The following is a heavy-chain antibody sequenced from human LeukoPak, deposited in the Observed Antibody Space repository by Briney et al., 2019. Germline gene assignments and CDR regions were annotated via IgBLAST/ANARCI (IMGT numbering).Heavy chain of an antibody. Sequence: SVKVSCKASGGTFSSYAISWVRQAPGQGLEWMGRIIPILGIANYAQKFQGRVTITADKSTSTAYMELSSLRSEDTAVYYCAKTDSSDYSYYFDYWGQGTLVTVSS. V-gene: IGHV1-69*04. D-gene: IGHD3-22*01. J-gene: IGHJ4*02. CDR3: AKTDSSDYSYYFDY. CDR2: IIPILGIA. CDR1: GGTFSSYA.